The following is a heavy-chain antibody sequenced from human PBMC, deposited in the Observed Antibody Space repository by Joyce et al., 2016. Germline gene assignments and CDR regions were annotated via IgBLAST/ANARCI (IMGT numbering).Heavy chain of an antibody. CDR1: GFTFRNDG. V-gene: IGHV3-30*18. CDR2: ISNDGKNK. Sequence: QAQLVESGGGVVQPGRSLRLSCAVSGFTFRNDGMHWVRQSPGKGLEWVAVISNDGKNKNYADSVKGRFTVSRDNSKKIRSLQMSSLRHEDTAVYYCAKDRETSAVLDFWGQGTPVTVSP. D-gene: IGHD6-25*01. CDR3: AKDRETSAVLDF. J-gene: IGHJ4*02.